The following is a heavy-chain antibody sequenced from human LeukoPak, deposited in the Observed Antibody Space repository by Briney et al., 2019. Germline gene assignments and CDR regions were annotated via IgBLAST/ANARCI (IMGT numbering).Heavy chain of an antibody. CDR1: GFTVSSNY. D-gene: IGHD2-8*01. CDR2: IYSGGST. V-gene: IGHV3-53*01. J-gene: IGHJ4*02. CDR3: ARLMGGTFDY. Sequence: PGGSLRLSCAASGFTVSSNYMSWVRQAPGKGLEWVSAIYSGGSTYYADSVKGRFTISRDNSKNTLYLQMNSLRAEDTAVYYCARLMGGTFDYWGQGTLATVSS.